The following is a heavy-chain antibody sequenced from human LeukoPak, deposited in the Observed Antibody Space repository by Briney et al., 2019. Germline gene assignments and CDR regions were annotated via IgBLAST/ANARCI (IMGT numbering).Heavy chain of an antibody. CDR3: AGWAYSSSWCWIDY. CDR1: GITISNHW. Sequence: PGGSLRLSCAASGITISNHWMTWVRQAPGKGLEWVANIKQDGSETYYVDSVKGRFTISRDNAKNSLFLQMNSLRAEDTAVYYCAGWAYSSSWCWIDYWGRGTLVTVSS. D-gene: IGHD6-13*01. V-gene: IGHV3-7*01. J-gene: IGHJ4*02. CDR2: IKQDGSET.